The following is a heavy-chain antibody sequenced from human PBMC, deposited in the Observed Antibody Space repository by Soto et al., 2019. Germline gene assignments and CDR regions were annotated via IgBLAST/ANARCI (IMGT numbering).Heavy chain of an antibody. Sequence: PSETLSLTCAVYGGSFSVYYWSWIRQPPGKGLEWIGEINHSGSTNYDPSLKSRVTISVDTSKNQFSLKLSSVTAADTAVYYWANGGYSNYEEVEIWGQGTLVTVSS. D-gene: IGHD4-4*01. CDR3: ANGGYSNYEEVEI. V-gene: IGHV4-34*01. CDR2: INHSGST. J-gene: IGHJ1*01. CDR1: GGSFSVYY.